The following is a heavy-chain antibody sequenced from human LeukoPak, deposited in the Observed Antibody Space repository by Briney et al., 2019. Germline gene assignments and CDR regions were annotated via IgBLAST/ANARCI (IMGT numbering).Heavy chain of an antibody. V-gene: IGHV3-23*01. Sequence: GGSLRLSCAASGFTFSSYAMSWVRQAPGKGLEWVSGISGSGGNTYYADSVKGRFTISRDNSKNTLYLQMNSLRAEDTAVYYCAKRYYYDSSGYYGREDFFDYWGQGTLVTVSS. D-gene: IGHD3-22*01. CDR3: AKRYYYDSSGYYGREDFFDY. CDR2: ISGSGGNT. J-gene: IGHJ4*02. CDR1: GFTFSSYA.